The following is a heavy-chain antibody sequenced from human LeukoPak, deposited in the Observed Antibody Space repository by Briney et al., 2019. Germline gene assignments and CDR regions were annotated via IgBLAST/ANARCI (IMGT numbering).Heavy chain of an antibody. CDR1: GFTFKTYS. V-gene: IGHV3-33*01. Sequence: AGGSLRLSCAASGFTFKTYSMHWVRQAPGKGLEWLAVIWYDGKFKYYGDSVKGRISISRDNSKATLDLQMDNLRAEDSGVYYCARGFGSGASSVQFWGQGTLVTVSS. J-gene: IGHJ4*02. D-gene: IGHD2-15*01. CDR2: IWYDGKFK. CDR3: ARGFGSGASSVQF.